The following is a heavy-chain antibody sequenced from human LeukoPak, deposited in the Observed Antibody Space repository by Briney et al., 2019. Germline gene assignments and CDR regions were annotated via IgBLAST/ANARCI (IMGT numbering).Heavy chain of an antibody. CDR2: ISAYNGNT. V-gene: IGHV1-18*01. CDR3: ARVENDYGDSDYFDY. J-gene: IGHJ4*02. D-gene: IGHD4-17*01. CDR1: GYTFTSYG. Sequence: ASVKVSCKASGYTFTSYGISWVRQAPGQELEWMGGISAYNGNTNYAQKLQGRVTMTTDTSTSTAYMELRSLRSDDTAVYYCARVENDYGDSDYFDYWGQGTLVTVSS.